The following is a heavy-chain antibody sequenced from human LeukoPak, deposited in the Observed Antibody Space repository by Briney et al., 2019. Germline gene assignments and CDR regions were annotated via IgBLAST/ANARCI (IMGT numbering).Heavy chain of an antibody. Sequence: PSETLSLTCTVSGGSISSYYGSWIRQPPGKGLEWIGYIYYSGSTNYNPSLKSRVTISVDTSKNQFSLKLSSVTAADTAVYYCAREPLRCSGGSCYSGFDPWGQGTLVTVSS. CDR1: GGSISSYY. V-gene: IGHV4-59*01. CDR2: IYYSGST. J-gene: IGHJ5*02. D-gene: IGHD2-15*01. CDR3: AREPLRCSGGSCYSGFDP.